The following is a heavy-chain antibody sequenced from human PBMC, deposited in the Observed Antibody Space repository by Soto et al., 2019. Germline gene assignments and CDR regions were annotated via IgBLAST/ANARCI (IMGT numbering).Heavy chain of an antibody. CDR3: TKGAGGYPRYYFDS. J-gene: IGHJ4*02. V-gene: IGHV3-9*01. D-gene: IGHD3-10*01. CDR2: IGWSSNDI. Sequence: EVHLVESGGGLAQPGRSLRLSCAGSGFRFNDYAIHWVRQIPGKGLEWVSSIGWSSNDIGYADSVKGRFTISRDIAKNLLYLQMNSLRFEDSALYYCTKGAGGYPRYYFDSWGQGTLVTVSS. CDR1: GFRFNDYA.